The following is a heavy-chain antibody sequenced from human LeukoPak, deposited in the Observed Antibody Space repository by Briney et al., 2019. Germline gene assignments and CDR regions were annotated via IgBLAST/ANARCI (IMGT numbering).Heavy chain of an antibody. J-gene: IGHJ4*02. Sequence: GGSLRLSCAASGFTFSSYGMHWVRQAPGKGLVWVSRINADGSSTNYADSVKGRFTISRDNAKHTLYLQMNSLRAEDTAVYFCTRDAWMASTPLDYWGQGTLVTVPS. CDR2: INADGSST. CDR1: GFTFSSYG. V-gene: IGHV3-74*01. CDR3: TRDAWMASTPLDY. D-gene: IGHD5-24*01.